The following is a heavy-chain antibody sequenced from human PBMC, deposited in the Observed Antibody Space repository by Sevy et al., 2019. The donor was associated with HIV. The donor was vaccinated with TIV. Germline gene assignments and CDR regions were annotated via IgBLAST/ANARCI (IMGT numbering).Heavy chain of an antibody. D-gene: IGHD6-13*01. CDR2: IRSKAYGGTA. Sequence: GGSLRLSCAAAGFAFRDYAMNWFRQAPGKGLQWLGFIRSKAYGGTAVYAASVKGRFTISRDDSNTIAYLQMNNLEVGDTAVYYCTRENHPVYYCATHAGIAAAGRVFDYWGQGTLVTVSS. J-gene: IGHJ4*02. CDR1: GFAFRDYA. V-gene: IGHV3-49*03. CDR3: TRENHPVYYCATHAGIAAAGRVFDY.